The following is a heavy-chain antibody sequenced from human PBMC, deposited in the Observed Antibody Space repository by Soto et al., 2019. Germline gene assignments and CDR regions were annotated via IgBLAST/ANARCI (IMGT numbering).Heavy chain of an antibody. J-gene: IGHJ6*02. CDR2: ISYDGSNK. CDR1: GFTFSSYA. Sequence: QPGGSLGLSCAASGFTFSSYAMHWVRQAPGKGLEWVAVISYDGSNKYYADSVKGRFTISRDNSTNTLYLQMNSLRAEDTAVYYCARDYKGRGYRYSGMDVWGQGTTVTVS. D-gene: IGHD5-18*01. V-gene: IGHV3-30-3*01. CDR3: ARDYKGRGYRYSGMDV.